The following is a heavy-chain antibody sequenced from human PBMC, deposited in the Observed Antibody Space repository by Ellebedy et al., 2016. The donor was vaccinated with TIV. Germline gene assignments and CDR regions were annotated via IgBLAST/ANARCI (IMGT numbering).Heavy chain of an antibody. V-gene: IGHV3-9*01. J-gene: IGHJ4*02. CDR1: GFTFDDYA. D-gene: IGHD2-15*01. CDR2: ISWNSGSI. CDR3: AKAQYCSGGSCYLFDY. Sequence: SLKISCAASGFTFDDYAMHWVRQAPGKGLEWVSGISWNSGSIGYADSVKGRFTISRDNAKNSLYLQMNSLRAEDTALYYCAKAQYCSGGSCYLFDYWGQGTLVTVSS.